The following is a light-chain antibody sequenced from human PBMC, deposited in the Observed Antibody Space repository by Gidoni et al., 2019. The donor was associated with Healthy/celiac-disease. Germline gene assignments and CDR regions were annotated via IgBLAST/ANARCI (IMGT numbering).Light chain of an antibody. Sequence: QSALTQPAAVSGSPGQSITISCTGTSSDVGGYNSVSWYPQHPGKAPKLMIYDVSNRPSGVSNRFSGSKSGNTASLTISGLQAEAEADYYCSSYTSSSTLVFGGGTKLTVL. CDR2: DVS. V-gene: IGLV2-14*01. CDR3: SSYTSSSTLV. CDR1: SSDVGGYNS. J-gene: IGLJ3*02.